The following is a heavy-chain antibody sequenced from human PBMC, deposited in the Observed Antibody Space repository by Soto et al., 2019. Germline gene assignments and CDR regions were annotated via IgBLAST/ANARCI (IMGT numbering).Heavy chain of an antibody. J-gene: IGHJ4*02. CDR3: ANRPLTAAGFGY. Sequence: EVQLLESGGGLVQPGGSLRLSCASSGFTFSNYAMTWVRQAPGKGLEWVSVITGSGGGTYFVDSVKGRFTISRDNSKNAVYLQINSPVAEDAAIYYCANRPLTAAGFGYWGQGTLVAVSS. V-gene: IGHV3-23*01. CDR2: ITGSGGGT. D-gene: IGHD6-13*01. CDR1: GFTFSNYA.